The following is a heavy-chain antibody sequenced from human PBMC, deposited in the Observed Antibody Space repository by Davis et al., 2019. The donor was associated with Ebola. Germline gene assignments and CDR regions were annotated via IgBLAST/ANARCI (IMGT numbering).Heavy chain of an antibody. V-gene: IGHV3-11*01. D-gene: IGHD3-22*01. CDR2: INSGGSTI. CDR3: ARDAMILVVGVYDI. J-gene: IGHJ3*02. Sequence: LGGSLRLSCAASGFTFGDYYMSWIRQAPGRGLEWVSYINSGGSTIHYADSVKGRFTISRDNAKKSLYLQMNTLRAEDTAVYYCARDAMILVVGVYDIWGQGTMVTVSS. CDR1: GFTFGDYY.